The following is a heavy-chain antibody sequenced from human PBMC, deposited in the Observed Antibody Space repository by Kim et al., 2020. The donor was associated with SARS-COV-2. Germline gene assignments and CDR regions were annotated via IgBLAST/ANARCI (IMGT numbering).Heavy chain of an antibody. CDR3: ARTEYISGRAFFDY. CDR1: GFRFSNYV. CDR2: IDGSGGTT. Sequence: GGSLRLSCEASGFRFSNYVLNWVRQAPGKGLEWVSTIDGSGGTTDYADSGRGRFTISRDNSKNTLYLQMSGLRVEDTAVYYCARTEYISGRAFFDYWGRGTLVTVPP. V-gene: IGHV3-23*01. D-gene: IGHD6-19*01. J-gene: IGHJ4*02.